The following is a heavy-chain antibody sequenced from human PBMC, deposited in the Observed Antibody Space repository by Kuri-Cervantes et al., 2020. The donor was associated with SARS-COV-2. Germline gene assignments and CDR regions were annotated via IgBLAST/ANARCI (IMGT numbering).Heavy chain of an antibody. V-gene: IGHV4-30-4*01. CDR2: IYYSGST. CDR1: GGSISSGDYY. D-gene: IGHD1-1*01. Sequence: LRLSCTVSGGSISSGDYYWSWIRQPPGKGLEWIGYIYYSGSTYYNPSLKSRVTISVDTSKNQFSLKLSSVTAADTAVYYCARDLELQLEPTLDYWGQGTLVTVSS. J-gene: IGHJ4*02. CDR3: ARDLELQLEPTLDY.